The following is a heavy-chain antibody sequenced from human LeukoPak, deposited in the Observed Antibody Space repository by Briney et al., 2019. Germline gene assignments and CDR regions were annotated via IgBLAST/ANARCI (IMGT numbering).Heavy chain of an antibody. CDR2: VYYDGNT. Sequence: SETLSLTCTVSGGSISSSLYYWGWLRRPPGKGLEWIGNVYYDGNTYRNPPLRSRVTMAVDTSKNQFSLKLRSVSAADTAVYYCAREDYYDSSPDAFDIWGHGTMVTVSS. J-gene: IGHJ3*02. CDR3: AREDYYDSSPDAFDI. V-gene: IGHV4-39*07. D-gene: IGHD3-22*01. CDR1: GGSISSSLYY.